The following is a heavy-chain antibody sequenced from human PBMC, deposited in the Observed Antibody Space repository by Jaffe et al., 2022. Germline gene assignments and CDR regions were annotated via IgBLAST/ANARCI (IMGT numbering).Heavy chain of an antibody. CDR2: ISYDGSNK. V-gene: IGHV3-30*18. Sequence: QVQLVESGGGVVQPGRSLRLSCAASGFTFSSYGMHWVRQAPGKGLEWVAVISYDGSNKYYADSVKGRFTISRDNSKNTLYLQMNSLRAEDTAVYYCAKDFRPSGFRELSDCWGQGTLVTVSS. J-gene: IGHJ4*02. D-gene: IGHD3-10*01. CDR3: AKDFRPSGFRELSDC. CDR1: GFTFSSYG.